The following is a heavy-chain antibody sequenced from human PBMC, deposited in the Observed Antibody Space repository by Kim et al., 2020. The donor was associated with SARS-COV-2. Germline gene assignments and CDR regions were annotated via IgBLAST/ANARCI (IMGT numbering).Heavy chain of an antibody. Sequence: TNYTPSLTSRVTMSIDTSTNQLSRKLSSVTAANTAVYYCASHSGYDLIFDYWGQGTLVTVSS. V-gene: IGHV4-4*07. D-gene: IGHD5-12*01. CDR2: T. J-gene: IGHJ4*02. CDR3: ASHSGYDLIFDY.